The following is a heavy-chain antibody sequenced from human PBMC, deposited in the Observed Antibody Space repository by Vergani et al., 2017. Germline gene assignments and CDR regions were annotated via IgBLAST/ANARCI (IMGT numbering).Heavy chain of an antibody. CDR3: ATKSCGTPGCQIGYFRE. Sequence: QVHLVESGGGVVQPGRSLRLSCVVSGFTSSYYGMHWVRQAPGKGLKCVAVISYDGTQKYYADSVKGRFTISRDNSKSTLYLQMNSLRTEDTAVYYCATKSCGTPGCQIGYFREWGQGTLVTVSS. CDR2: ISYDGTQK. J-gene: IGHJ1*01. CDR1: GFTSSYYG. V-gene: IGHV3-30*03. D-gene: IGHD1-1*01.